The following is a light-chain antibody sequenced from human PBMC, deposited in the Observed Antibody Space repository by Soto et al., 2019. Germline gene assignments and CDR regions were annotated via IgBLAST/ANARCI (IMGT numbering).Light chain of an antibody. CDR3: FLSYSGARKV. CDR2: DTS. Sequence: QSVVTQEPSLTVSPGGTVTLTCGSSTGAVTSGHYPYWFQQKPGQAPRTLIYDTSNKHSWTPARFSGSLLGGKAALTLSGAQPEDEAEYYCFLSYSGARKVFGGGTKLTVL. J-gene: IGLJ2*01. CDR1: TGAVTSGHY. V-gene: IGLV7-46*01.